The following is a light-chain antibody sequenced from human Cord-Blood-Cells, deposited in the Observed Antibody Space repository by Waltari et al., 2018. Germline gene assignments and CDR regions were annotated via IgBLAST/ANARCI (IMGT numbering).Light chain of an antibody. CDR3: NSRDSSGNHYV. CDR1: SLSSYY. Sequence: SSELTQDPAVSVALGQTVRITCQGDSLSSYYASWYQQKPGQAPVLVIYGKNNRPSGIPDRISGSSSRNTASLTITGAQAEDEADYYCNSRDSSGNHYVFGTGTKVTVL. CDR2: GKN. J-gene: IGLJ1*01. V-gene: IGLV3-19*01.